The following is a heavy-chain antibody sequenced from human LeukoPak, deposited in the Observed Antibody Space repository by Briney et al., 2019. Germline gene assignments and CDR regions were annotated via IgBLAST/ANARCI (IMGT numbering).Heavy chain of an antibody. CDR2: ISDDGSNE. D-gene: IGHD2-15*01. J-gene: IGHJ4*02. CDR3: AGGWYFFDY. Sequence: GGSLTLSCPGCGFSFSSYGMHWVRQAPGKGLEWVAGISDDGSNEYYADSVRGRFTISRDNSKNMLYLQMNSMRAEDTAVYYCAGGWYFFDYCGQGTLVIVSS. V-gene: IGHV3-30*03. CDR1: GFSFSSYG.